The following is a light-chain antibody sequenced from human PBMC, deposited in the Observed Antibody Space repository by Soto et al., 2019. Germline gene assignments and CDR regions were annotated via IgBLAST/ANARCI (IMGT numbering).Light chain of an antibody. J-gene: IGLJ2*01. CDR3: QSYDSCLSRV. Sequence: QSVLTQPPSVSGAPGQRVTISCTGSSSNIGAGYDVHWYQQLPGTAPKLLIYGNSNRPSGVPDRFSGSKSGTSASLAITGLQAEDEADYYCQSYDSCLSRVFAGGTKLTVL. CDR2: GNS. CDR1: SSNIGAGYD. V-gene: IGLV1-40*01.